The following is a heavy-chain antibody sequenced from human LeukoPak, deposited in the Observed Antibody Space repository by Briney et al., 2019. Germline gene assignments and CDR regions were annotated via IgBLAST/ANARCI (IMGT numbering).Heavy chain of an antibody. V-gene: IGHV1-2*02. CDR3: ARDLCCPGSTLVVPAAMAGFDY. J-gene: IGHJ4*02. CDR2: INPNSGGT. Sequence: GASVKVSCKASGYTFSGYYIHWVRQAPGQGLEWMGWINPNSGGTNYAQKFQGRVTMTRDTSISTAYMELSRLRSDDTAVYYCARDLCCPGSTLVVPAAMAGFDYWGQGTLVTVSS. CDR1: GYTFSGYY. D-gene: IGHD2-2*01.